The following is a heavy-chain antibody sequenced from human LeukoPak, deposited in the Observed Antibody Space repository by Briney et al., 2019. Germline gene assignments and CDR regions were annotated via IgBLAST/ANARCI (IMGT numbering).Heavy chain of an antibody. J-gene: IGHJ6*03. V-gene: IGHV3-21*01. CDR1: GFTFSSYN. CDR2: IASSATYI. D-gene: IGHD1-26*01. CDR3: ARDPYSGNYGNDYYYYMDV. Sequence: PGGSLRLSCAASGFTFSSYNVNWVRPAPGKAMEWVSSIASSATYIFYADSVKGRFTISRDNAKNSLYLQMDSLGPEDTAVYYCARDPYSGNYGNDYYYYMDVWGKGTTVTISS.